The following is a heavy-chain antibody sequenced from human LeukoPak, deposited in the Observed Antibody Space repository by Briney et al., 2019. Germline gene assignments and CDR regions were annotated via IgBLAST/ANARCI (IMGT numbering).Heavy chain of an antibody. Sequence: PGGSLRLSCAASGFTFSRYAMSWVRQAPGKGLEWVSAISGSGGSTYYADSVKGRFTISRDNSKNTLYLQMNSLRAEDTAVYYCAKVGPATFGVVIAGTGGAFDIWGQGTMVTDSS. CDR1: GFTFSRYA. J-gene: IGHJ3*02. D-gene: IGHD3-3*01. V-gene: IGHV3-23*01. CDR3: AKVGPATFGVVIAGTGGAFDI. CDR2: ISGSGGST.